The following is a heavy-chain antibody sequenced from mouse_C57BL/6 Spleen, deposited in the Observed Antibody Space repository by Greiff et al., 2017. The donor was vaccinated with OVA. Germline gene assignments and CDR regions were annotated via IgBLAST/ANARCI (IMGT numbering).Heavy chain of an antibody. J-gene: IGHJ2*01. Sequence: VQLQQSGPELVKPGASVKISCKASGYTFTDYYMNWVKQSHGKSLEWIGDINPNNGGTSYNQKFKGKATLTVDKSSSTAYMELRSLTSEDSAVYYCARWGSYGYFDYWGQGTTLTVSS. CDR2: INPNNGGT. CDR1: GYTFTDYY. V-gene: IGHV1-26*01. CDR3: ARWGSYGYFDY. D-gene: IGHD1-1*02.